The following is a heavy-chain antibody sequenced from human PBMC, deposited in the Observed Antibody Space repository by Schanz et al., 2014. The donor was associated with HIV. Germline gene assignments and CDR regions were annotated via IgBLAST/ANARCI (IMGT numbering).Heavy chain of an antibody. CDR3: AKCPTMVRGTGMDV. Sequence: VQLVESGGDLLQPGGSLRLSCAASGFNFAGYAMTWVRQAPGKGLEWVSAIGGSGGNTNYADSVKGRFTISRDNSKNTLYLQMNSLRAEDTAVYYCAKCPTMVRGTGMDVWGQGTTVTVSS. CDR2: IGGSGGNT. CDR1: GFNFAGYA. D-gene: IGHD3-10*01. V-gene: IGHV3-23*04. J-gene: IGHJ6*02.